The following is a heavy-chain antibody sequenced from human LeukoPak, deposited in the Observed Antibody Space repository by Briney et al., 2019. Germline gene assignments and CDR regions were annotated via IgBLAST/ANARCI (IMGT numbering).Heavy chain of an antibody. CDR2: IYTSGST. J-gene: IGHJ4*02. Sequence: SETLSLTCTVSAGSISSYYWSWIRQPAGKGLEWIGRIYTSGSTNYNPSLKSRVTMSVDTSKNQFSLKLSSVTAADTAVYYCARDRYYYDSSGYYSDYWGQGTLVTVSS. D-gene: IGHD3-22*01. V-gene: IGHV4-4*07. CDR1: AGSISSYY. CDR3: ARDRYYYDSSGYYSDY.